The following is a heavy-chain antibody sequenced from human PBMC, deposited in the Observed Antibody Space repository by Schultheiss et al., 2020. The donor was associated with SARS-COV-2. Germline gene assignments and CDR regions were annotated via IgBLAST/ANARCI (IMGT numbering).Heavy chain of an antibody. J-gene: IGHJ4*02. D-gene: IGHD3-3*01. Sequence: GGSLRLSCAASGFTFSSYGMHWVRQAPGKGLEWVAVISYDGSNKYYADSVKGRFTISRDNSKNTLYLQMNSLRAEDTAVYYCARWNGDFYFDYWGQGTLVTVSS. V-gene: IGHV3-30*03. CDR1: GFTFSSYG. CDR2: ISYDGSNK. CDR3: ARWNGDFYFDY.